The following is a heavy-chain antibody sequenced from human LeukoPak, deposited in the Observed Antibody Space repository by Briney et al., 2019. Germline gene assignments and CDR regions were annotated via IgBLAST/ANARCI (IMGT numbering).Heavy chain of an antibody. D-gene: IGHD3-16*02. Sequence: GGSLRLSCAASGFTFSDYYMSWIRQAPGKGLEWVSYISSSGSTIYYADSVKGRFTISRDNAKNSLYLQMNSLRAEDTAVYYCARNWAATRYSPNDYWGQGTLVTVSS. CDR1: GFTFSDYY. J-gene: IGHJ4*02. V-gene: IGHV3-11*04. CDR3: ARNWAATRYSPNDY. CDR2: ISSSGSTI.